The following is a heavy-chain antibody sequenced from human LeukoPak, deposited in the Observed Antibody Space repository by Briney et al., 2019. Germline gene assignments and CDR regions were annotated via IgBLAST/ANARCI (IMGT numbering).Heavy chain of an antibody. Sequence: PGGSLRLSCAASGFTFTNAWMHWVRQAPGKGLEWVGRIKTKSEGGTIDYAAPVRGRFTISRDDSENTLYRQMNSLKTEDTALYYCSTDQGGDILTGCWGQGTLVTVSS. CDR1: GFTFTNAW. D-gene: IGHD3-9*01. V-gene: IGHV3-15*07. J-gene: IGHJ4*02. CDR3: STDQGGDILTGC. CDR2: IKTKSEGGTI.